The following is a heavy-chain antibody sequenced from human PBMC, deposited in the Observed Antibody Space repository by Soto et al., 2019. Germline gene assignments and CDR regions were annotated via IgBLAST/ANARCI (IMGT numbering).Heavy chain of an antibody. D-gene: IGHD5-12*01. V-gene: IGHV1-69*12. CDR3: ARGNHRWLQLWYFDL. J-gene: IGHJ2*01. Sequence: QVQLVQSGAEVKKPGSSVKVSCKASGGTFSNYPISWVRQAPGQGLEWMGGIIPIFGTVNYAQKLQGRVTITADESTSTVYMELSSLRSEDTAVYYCARGNHRWLQLWYFDLWGRGTLVTVSS. CDR2: IIPIFGTV. CDR1: GGTFSNYP.